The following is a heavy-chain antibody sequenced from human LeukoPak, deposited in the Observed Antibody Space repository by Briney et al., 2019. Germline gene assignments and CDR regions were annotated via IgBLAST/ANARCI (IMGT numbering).Heavy chain of an antibody. CDR3: ARDRGFLDY. Sequence: GGSLRLSCAASGSTFSTYGMHWVRQAPGKGLEWVAVIWYDGTNNYYADSVKGRFTISRDNSKNTLFLQLNSLRAEDTAVYYCARDRGFLDYWGQGTLVTVSS. CDR1: GSTFSTYG. CDR2: IWYDGTNN. V-gene: IGHV3-33*01. J-gene: IGHJ4*02.